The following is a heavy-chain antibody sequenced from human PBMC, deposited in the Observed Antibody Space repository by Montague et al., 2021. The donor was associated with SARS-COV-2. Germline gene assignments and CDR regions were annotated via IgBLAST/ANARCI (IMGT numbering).Heavy chain of an antibody. V-gene: IGHV4-4*07. Sequence: SETLSLTCTVSGGSINYYYWHWLRQSAAKGLEWIGRIYSSGNANYSPSHKSRVTMSVDTSQNQFSLKLNSLTAADTAVYYCARGDHPQSASWYFFDTWGQGALVTVSS. CDR3: ARGDHPQSASWYFFDT. CDR1: GGSINYYY. J-gene: IGHJ4*02. CDR2: IYSSGNA. D-gene: IGHD6-13*01.